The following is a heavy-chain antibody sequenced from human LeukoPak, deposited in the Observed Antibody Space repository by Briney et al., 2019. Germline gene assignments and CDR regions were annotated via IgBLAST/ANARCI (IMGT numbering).Heavy chain of an antibody. CDR3: ARGSISDYGDY. CDR1: GFTVSGNY. Sequence: PGGSLRLSCAASGFTVSGNYMSWVRQAPGKGLEWVSIIYSGDSTYYADSVKGRFTISRDFSKNTLYLQVNSLRAEDTAVYYCARGSISDYGDYWGQGTLVTVSS. D-gene: IGHD2-21*01. J-gene: IGHJ4*02. CDR2: IYSGDST. V-gene: IGHV3-53*01.